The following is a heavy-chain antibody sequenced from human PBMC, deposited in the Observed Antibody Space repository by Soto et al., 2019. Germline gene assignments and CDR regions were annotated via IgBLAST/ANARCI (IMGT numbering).Heavy chain of an antibody. CDR2: ISGSGGST. J-gene: IGHJ6*02. Sequence: EVQLLESGGGLVQPGGSLRLSCAASGFTFSSYAMSWVRQAPGKGLEWVSAISGSGGSTYYADSAKGRFTISRDNTKNTLYLQMNSLRAEDTAVYYCAKVGDEGAQWLGRRYYYYGMDVWGQGTTVTVSS. D-gene: IGHD6-19*01. CDR3: AKVGDEGAQWLGRRYYYYGMDV. CDR1: GFTFSSYA. V-gene: IGHV3-23*01.